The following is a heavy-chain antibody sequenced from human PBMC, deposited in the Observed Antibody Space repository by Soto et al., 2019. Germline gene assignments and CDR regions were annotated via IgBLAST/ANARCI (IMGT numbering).Heavy chain of an antibody. CDR1: GYTFTTHG. Sequence: QVQLVQSVAEVKKPGASVKVSCKASGYTFTTHGISWVRQVPGQGLEWMGWVRGDNGHTNYAQSLQGRVTMTTDTSTITAYMELRSLRSDDTAVYYCARDLGYCRSGTCYREWFDPWGQGTLVTVSS. V-gene: IGHV1-18*01. J-gene: IGHJ5*02. CDR3: ARDLGYCRSGTCYREWFDP. CDR2: VRGDNGHT. D-gene: IGHD2-15*01.